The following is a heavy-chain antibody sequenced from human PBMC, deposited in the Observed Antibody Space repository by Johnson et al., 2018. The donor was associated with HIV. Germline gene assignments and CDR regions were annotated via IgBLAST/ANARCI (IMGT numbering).Heavy chain of an antibody. Sequence: QVQLVESGGGVVQPGRSLILSCAASGFTFTSYGMHWVRQAPGKGLEWVAFIRYDGSNKYYADSVKGRFTISRDNSKNTLYLQMNSLRAEDTALYYCARRGFGTASDAFDMWGQGTMVIVSS. CDR3: ARRGFGTASDAFDM. V-gene: IGHV3-33*01. J-gene: IGHJ3*02. CDR1: GFTFTSYG. D-gene: IGHD3-3*01. CDR2: IRYDGSNK.